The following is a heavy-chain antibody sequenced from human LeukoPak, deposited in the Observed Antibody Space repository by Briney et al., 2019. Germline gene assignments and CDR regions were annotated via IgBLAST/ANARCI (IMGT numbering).Heavy chain of an antibody. Sequence: ASVTVSCKASGYTFTSYDINWVRQAAGQGLEWMGWMNPNSGNTGYAQKFQGRVTMTRNTSISTAYMELSSLRSEDTAVYYCARVLHGSYYFDYWGQGTLVTVSS. J-gene: IGHJ4*02. D-gene: IGHD1-26*01. CDR1: GYTFTSYD. CDR3: ARVLHGSYYFDY. CDR2: MNPNSGNT. V-gene: IGHV1-8*01.